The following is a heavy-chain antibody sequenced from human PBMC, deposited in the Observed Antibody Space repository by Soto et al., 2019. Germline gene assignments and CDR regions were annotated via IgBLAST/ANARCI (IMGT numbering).Heavy chain of an antibody. CDR2: ISDYNGNT. Sequence: QVQLVQSGAEVRKPGASVKVSCKASGYTFSNYGLSWVRQAPGQGLEWMGWISDYNGNTHYAQKFQGRLIMTTDTTRRTANVALRSLPSDEPPIYFCAREGYYSGPGISSPPRYYGMDVWGQGTTVTVSS. D-gene: IGHD3-10*01. CDR3: AREGYYSGPGISSPPRYYGMDV. CDR1: GYTFSNYG. J-gene: IGHJ6*02. V-gene: IGHV1-18*01.